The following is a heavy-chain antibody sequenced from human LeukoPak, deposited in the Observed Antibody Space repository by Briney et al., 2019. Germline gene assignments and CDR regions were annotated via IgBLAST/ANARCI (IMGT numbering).Heavy chain of an antibody. V-gene: IGHV3-23*01. CDR2: ISGSGGST. CDR3: ANIHYYYYYGMDV. CDR1: GFTFSSYA. J-gene: IGHJ6*02. Sequence: GGSLRLSCAASGFTFSSYAMSWVRQAPGKGLEWVSAISGSGGSTYYADSVKGRFTTSRDNSKNTLYLQMNSLRAEDTAVYYCANIHYYYYYGMDVWGQGTTVTVSS.